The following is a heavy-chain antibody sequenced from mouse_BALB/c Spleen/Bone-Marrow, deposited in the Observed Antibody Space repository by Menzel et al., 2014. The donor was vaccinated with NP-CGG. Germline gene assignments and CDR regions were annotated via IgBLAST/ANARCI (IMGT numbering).Heavy chain of an antibody. CDR3: ARDKGGYYVGGFAY. J-gene: IGHJ3*01. CDR1: GSTFSDYY. CDR2: ISDGGTYT. V-gene: IGHV5-4*02. Sequence: EVQGVESGGGLVKPGGSLKLSCAASGSTFSDYYMYWVRQTPEKRLEWVATISDGGTYTYYSDSVKGRFTISRDNARNNLYLQMSSLKSEDTAMYYCARDKGGYYVGGFAYWGQGTLVTVSA. D-gene: IGHD2-3*01.